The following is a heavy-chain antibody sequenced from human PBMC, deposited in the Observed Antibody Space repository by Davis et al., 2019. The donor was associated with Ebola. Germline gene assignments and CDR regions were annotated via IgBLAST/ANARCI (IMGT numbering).Heavy chain of an antibody. CDR3: ASLYYYDSSGYSRPFDI. Sequence: GESLKISCAASGFTFSSYAMHWVRQAPGKGLEWVAVISYDGSNKYYADSVKGRFTISRDNSKNTLYLQMNSLRAEDTAVYYCASLYYYDSSGYSRPFDIWGQGTMVTVSS. CDR1: GFTFSSYA. J-gene: IGHJ3*02. D-gene: IGHD3-22*01. CDR2: ISYDGSNK. V-gene: IGHV3-30-3*01.